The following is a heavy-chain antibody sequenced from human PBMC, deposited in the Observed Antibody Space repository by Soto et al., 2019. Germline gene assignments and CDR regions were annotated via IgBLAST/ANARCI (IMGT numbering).Heavy chain of an antibody. V-gene: IGHV4-61*01. CDR3: ARGMGGGVVVHY. CDR2: IYYSGST. J-gene: IGHJ4*02. Sequence: QVQLQESGPGLVTPSETLSLTCTVSGGSVSSGSYYWSWIRQPPGKGLEWLGYIYYSGSTHSNPSRKSRVTISVDTSKNQFSLKLSSVTAADTAVYYCARGMGGGVVVHYWGQGTLVTVSS. CDR1: GGSVSSGSYY. D-gene: IGHD2-15*01.